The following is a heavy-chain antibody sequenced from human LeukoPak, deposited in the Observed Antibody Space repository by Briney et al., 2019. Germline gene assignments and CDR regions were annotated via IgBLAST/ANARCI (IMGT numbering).Heavy chain of an antibody. D-gene: IGHD6-19*01. Sequence: GASVKVSCKASGYIFINYGISWVRQAPGQGLEWMGWISGYNGNTNYAQKLQGRVTTTTDTSTSTAYMELRSLRSDDTAVYYCARDLSSGWTTDWGQGTLVTVSS. CDR3: ARDLSSGWTTD. CDR2: ISGYNGNT. V-gene: IGHV1-18*01. J-gene: IGHJ4*02. CDR1: GYIFINYG.